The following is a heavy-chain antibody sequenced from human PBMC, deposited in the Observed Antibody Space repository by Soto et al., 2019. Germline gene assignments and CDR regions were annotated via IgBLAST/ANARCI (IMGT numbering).Heavy chain of an antibody. CDR3: ARGPVIWFGELYSFDY. J-gene: IGHJ4*02. V-gene: IGHV4-34*01. CDR1: GGSFSGYY. Sequence: PSETLSLTCAVYGGSFSGYYWSWIRQPPGKGLEWIGEINHSGSTNYNPSLKSRVTLSVDTSKNQFSLKLSSVTAADTAVYYCARGPVIWFGELYSFDYWGQGTLVTVSS. CDR2: INHSGST. D-gene: IGHD3-10*01.